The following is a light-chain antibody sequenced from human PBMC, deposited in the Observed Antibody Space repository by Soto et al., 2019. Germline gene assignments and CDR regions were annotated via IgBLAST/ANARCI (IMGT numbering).Light chain of an antibody. CDR3: VSYTSDDVRYV. Sequence: QSVLTQPPSVSEAPGQRVTISCSGSNVGNKAVNWYQQLPGKAPKLIVSEVSHRPSGVSNRFSGSKSGNTASLTISGLQSEDEADYYCVSYTSDDVRYVFGTGTKLTVL. V-gene: IGLV1-36*01. J-gene: IGLJ1*01. CDR2: EVS. CDR1: NVGNKA.